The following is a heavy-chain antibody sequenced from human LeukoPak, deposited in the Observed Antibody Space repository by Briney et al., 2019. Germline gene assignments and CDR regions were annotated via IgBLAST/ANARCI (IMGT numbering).Heavy chain of an antibody. V-gene: IGHV1-8*01. Sequence: VASVKVSCKASGYTFTSYDINWVRQATGQGLEWMGWMNPNSGNTGYAQKFQGRLTMTRNTSISTAYMELSSLSSEDTAMYYCARGFHSDSSGRKFDYWGQGALVTVSS. D-gene: IGHD3-22*01. CDR2: MNPNSGNT. CDR3: ARGFHSDSSGRKFDY. CDR1: GYTFTSYD. J-gene: IGHJ4*02.